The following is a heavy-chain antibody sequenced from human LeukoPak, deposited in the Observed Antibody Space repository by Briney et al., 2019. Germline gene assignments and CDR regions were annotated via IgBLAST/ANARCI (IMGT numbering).Heavy chain of an antibody. Sequence: SSETLSLACTVSGGFITSHYWSWNRQPAGKGLEWIGHIYDSGTTNYNPSLKSRVTISVDTSKNQFSLKLSSVTAADTAVYYCAREDYGGNGDYWGQGTLVTVSS. J-gene: IGHJ4*02. V-gene: IGHV4-4*07. D-gene: IGHD4-23*01. CDR2: IYDSGTT. CDR3: AREDYGGNGDY. CDR1: GGFITSHY.